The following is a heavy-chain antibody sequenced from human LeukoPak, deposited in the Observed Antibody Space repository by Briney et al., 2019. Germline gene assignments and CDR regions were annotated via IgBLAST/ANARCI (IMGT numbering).Heavy chain of an antibody. J-gene: IGHJ3*01. D-gene: IGHD6-13*01. V-gene: IGHV1-8*01. CDR2: MNPNSTNT. CDR1: GYTFTDYD. Sequence: GASVKVSCKASGYTFTDYDSNWVRQATGQGLEWMGWMNPNSTNTDFAQSFYAQKFQGRVTMSRDTSINTAYMELSSLRSEDTAVYFCARSWDALDVWGQGTMVTVSS. CDR3: ARSWDALDV.